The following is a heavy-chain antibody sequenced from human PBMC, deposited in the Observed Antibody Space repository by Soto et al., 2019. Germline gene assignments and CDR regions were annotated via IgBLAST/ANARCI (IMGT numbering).Heavy chain of an antibody. CDR3: ARGDAWTDEAVDI. D-gene: IGHD5-12*01. CDR2: VWKDGDTK. Sequence: QVQLVESGGGVVQPGQSLRLSCAASGFSVSNYGMNWVRQAPGKGLEWVAVVWKDGDTKHYGESVKGRFTITRDKSKNTPEPQMSSLRGEDTAVYYCARGDAWTDEAVDIWGQGTRVTVSS. CDR1: GFSVSNYG. J-gene: IGHJ3*02. V-gene: IGHV3-33*01.